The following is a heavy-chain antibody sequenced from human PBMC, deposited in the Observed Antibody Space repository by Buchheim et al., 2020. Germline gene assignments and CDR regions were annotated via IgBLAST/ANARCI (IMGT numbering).Heavy chain of an antibody. CDR1: GFIFSDAW. CDR3: TTDGGTYSDY. Sequence: EVQPVESGGGLVKPGGSLRLSCSASGFIFSDAWMSWVRQSPGKGLEWVGRIKSITDGGTTDYATPVKGRFTISRDESKAKVYLQMNNLKTEDTAVYYCTTDGGTYSDYWGQGTL. D-gene: IGHD2-21*01. V-gene: IGHV3-15*01. J-gene: IGHJ4*02. CDR2: IKSITDGGTT.